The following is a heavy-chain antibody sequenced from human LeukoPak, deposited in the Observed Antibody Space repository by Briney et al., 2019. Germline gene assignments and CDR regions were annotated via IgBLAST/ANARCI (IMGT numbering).Heavy chain of an antibody. Sequence: GASVKVSCKASGYTFTTYGISWVRQAPGQGLEWMGWISTYNGNTNYAQNLQGRVTMTTDTSTSTAYMELRSLRSDDTAVYYCARFRFGKPFDPWGQGTLVIVSS. V-gene: IGHV1-18*01. J-gene: IGHJ5*02. CDR3: ARFRFGKPFDP. CDR1: GYTFTTYG. CDR2: ISTYNGNT. D-gene: IGHD3-10*01.